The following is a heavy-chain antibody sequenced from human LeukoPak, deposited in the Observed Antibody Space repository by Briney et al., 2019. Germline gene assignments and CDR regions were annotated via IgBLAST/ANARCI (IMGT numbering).Heavy chain of an antibody. V-gene: IGHV4-59*01. CDR3: ARGGYDYGYYFDS. Sequence: SSETLSLTCAVSGGSISSFYWNWIRQPPGKGLEWIGYIHYSGNTDYNPSLKSRVTISVDTSKNQCSLKLNSVTAVDTAVYYCARGGYDYGYYFDSWGQGTLVTVSS. D-gene: IGHD5-12*01. J-gene: IGHJ4*02. CDR2: IHYSGNT. CDR1: GGSISSFY.